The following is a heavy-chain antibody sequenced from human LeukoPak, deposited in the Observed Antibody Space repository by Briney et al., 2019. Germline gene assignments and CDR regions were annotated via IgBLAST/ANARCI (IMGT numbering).Heavy chain of an antibody. J-gene: IGHJ4*02. V-gene: IGHV5-10-1*01. CDR1: GYSFTSYW. CDR3: ARHRDCSSGACYPDY. CDR2: IAPSDSYT. Sequence: GESLKISCKGSGYSFTSYWISWARQIPGKGLEWMGRIAPSDSYTNYRPSFQGHVTISADKSISTAYLQWSSLKASDTAMYYCARHRDCSSGACYPDYWGQGTLVTVSS. D-gene: IGHD2-15*01.